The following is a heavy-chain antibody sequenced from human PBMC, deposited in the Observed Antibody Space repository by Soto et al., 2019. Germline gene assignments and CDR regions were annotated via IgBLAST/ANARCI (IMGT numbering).Heavy chain of an antibody. Sequence: EVQLVESGGGMVQPGGSLRLSCAASGFIFSTYSMNWVRQAPGMGLEWVSYISTSTSTIYYADSVKGRFTISRDNAKNSLYLQMNSLRDEDTAAYFCARDGRARSAHSSDYYYFSGMDVWGQGTTVTVSS. CDR3: ARDGRARSAHSSDYYYFSGMDV. CDR2: ISTSTSTI. J-gene: IGHJ6*02. CDR1: GFIFSTYS. D-gene: IGHD3-3*01. V-gene: IGHV3-48*02.